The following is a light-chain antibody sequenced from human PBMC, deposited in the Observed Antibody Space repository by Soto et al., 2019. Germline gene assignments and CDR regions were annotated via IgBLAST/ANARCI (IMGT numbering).Light chain of an antibody. CDR2: RNN. CDR3: AAWDDSLSGPV. V-gene: IGLV1-47*01. Sequence: QSVLTQPPSASGTPGQRVTISCSGSSSNIGSNYVYWYQQLPVTAPKLLIDRNNQRPSGVPDRFSGSKSGTSASLAISGLRYEDEADYYCAAWDDSLSGPVFGGGTKVTVL. J-gene: IGLJ2*01. CDR1: SSNIGSNY.